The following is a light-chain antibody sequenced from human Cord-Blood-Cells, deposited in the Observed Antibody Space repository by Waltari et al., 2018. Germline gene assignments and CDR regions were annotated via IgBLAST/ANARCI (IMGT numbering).Light chain of an antibody. CDR1: TSDAGGYTS. Sequence: QSALPQPPSAPGSPGQSVTISSTGTTSDAGGYTSVPWYQQHPGKAPKLMIYEVSKRPSGVPDRFAGSKSGNTASLTVSGLQAEDEADYYCSSYAGSNNWVFGGGTKLTVL. J-gene: IGLJ3*02. V-gene: IGLV2-8*01. CDR2: EVS. CDR3: SSYAGSNNWV.